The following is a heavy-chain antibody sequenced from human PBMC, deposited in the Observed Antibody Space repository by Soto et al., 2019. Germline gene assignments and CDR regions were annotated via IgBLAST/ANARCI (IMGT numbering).Heavy chain of an antibody. D-gene: IGHD3-3*01. CDR2: IIPIFGTA. CDR3: ASPTIFGVVPISEDYYYGMDV. CDR1: GGTFSSYA. V-gene: IGHV1-69*13. J-gene: IGHJ6*02. Sequence: SVKVSCKASGGTFSSYAISWVRQAPGQGLEWMGGIIPIFGTANYAQKFQGRVTITADESTSTAYMELSSLRSEDTAVYYCASPTIFGVVPISEDYYYGMDVWGQGTTVTVSS.